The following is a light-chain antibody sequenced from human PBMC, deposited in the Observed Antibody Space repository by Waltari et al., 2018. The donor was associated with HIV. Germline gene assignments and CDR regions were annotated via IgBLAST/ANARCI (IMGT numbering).Light chain of an antibody. J-gene: IGKJ1*01. CDR2: KAS. CDR1: QTISTW. CDR3: QQYTTTWT. V-gene: IGKV1-5*03. Sequence: DIPLTQSHFALSATAGEPVTITCRASQTISTWLGWYQQQPGKAPKLLIYKASFLQSGVPSRFSGSGSGTEFTLTISSLQPEDFATYYCQQYTTTWTFGQGTKVELK.